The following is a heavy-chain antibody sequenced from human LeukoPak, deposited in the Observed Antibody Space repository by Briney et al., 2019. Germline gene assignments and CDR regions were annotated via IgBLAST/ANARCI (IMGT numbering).Heavy chain of an antibody. CDR1: GFNVSSNY. CDR2: IYSGGST. J-gene: IGHJ5*02. Sequence: PGGSLRLSCAASGFNVSSNYMSWGRQAPGKGLEWVSVIYSGGSTYYADSVKGRFTISRDNSKNTLYLQMNSLRAEDTAVYYCARDSIPITGTLWFDPWGQGTLVTVSS. V-gene: IGHV3-66*02. CDR3: ARDSIPITGTLWFDP. D-gene: IGHD1/OR15-1a*01.